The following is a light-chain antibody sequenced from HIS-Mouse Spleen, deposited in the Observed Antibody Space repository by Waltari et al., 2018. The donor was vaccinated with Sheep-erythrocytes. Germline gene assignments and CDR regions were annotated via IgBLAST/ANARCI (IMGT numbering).Light chain of an antibody. CDR2: QDS. CDR3: QAWDSSTVV. CDR1: KLGDKY. V-gene: IGLV3-1*01. Sequence: SYEPTQPPSVSVSPGQTASITCSGVKLGDKYACWYQQKPGHSPVLVIYQDSKRPSGIPERFSGSNSGNTATLTISGTQAMDEADYYCQAWDSSTVVFGGGTKLTVL. J-gene: IGLJ2*01.